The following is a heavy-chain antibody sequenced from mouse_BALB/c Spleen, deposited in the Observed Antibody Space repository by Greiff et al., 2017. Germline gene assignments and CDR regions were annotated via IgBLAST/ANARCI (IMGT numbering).Heavy chain of an antibody. CDR3: ARYYRYLYAMDY. CDR2: IDPANGNT. V-gene: IGHV14-3*02. D-gene: IGHD2-14*01. CDR1: GFNIKDTY. Sequence: DVQLQESGAELVKPGASVKLSCTASGFNIKDTYMHWVKQRPEQGLEWIGRIDPANGNTKYDPKFQGKATITADTSSNTAYLQLSSLTSEDTAVYYCARYYRYLYAMDYWGQGTSVTVSS. J-gene: IGHJ4*01.